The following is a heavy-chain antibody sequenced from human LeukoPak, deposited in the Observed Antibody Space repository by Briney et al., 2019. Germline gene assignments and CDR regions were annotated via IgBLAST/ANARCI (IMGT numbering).Heavy chain of an antibody. CDR3: AKDSSSSPHWFDP. J-gene: IGHJ5*02. CDR1: GFTFSSYA. CDR2: ISGGGGST. V-gene: IGHV3-23*01. Sequence: PGGSLRLSCAASGFTFSSYAMNWVRQAPGKGLEWVSAISGGGGSTYYADSVKGRFTISRDNSKNPLYLQMNSLRADDTAVYYCAKDSSSSPHWFDPWGQGTLVTVSS. D-gene: IGHD6-6*01.